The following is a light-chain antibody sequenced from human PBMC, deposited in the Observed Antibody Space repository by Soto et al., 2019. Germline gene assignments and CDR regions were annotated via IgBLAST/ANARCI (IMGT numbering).Light chain of an antibody. CDR2: EVS. CDR3: ATWDDSLISPV. CDR1: SSDVGSYNY. Sequence: QSALTQPASVSGSPGQSITISCTGTSSDVGSYNYVSWYQQHPGKAPKLMIYEVSDRPSGISSRFSGSKSGNTASLTISGLQTEDEADYFCATWDDSLISPVFGGGTKLTVL. J-gene: IGLJ3*02. V-gene: IGLV2-14*01.